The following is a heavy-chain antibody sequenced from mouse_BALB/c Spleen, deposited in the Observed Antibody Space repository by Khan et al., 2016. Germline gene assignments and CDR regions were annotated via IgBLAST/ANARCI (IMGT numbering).Heavy chain of an antibody. CDR2: ISTYSGDT. Sequence: QVQLQQPGAELVRPGVSVRISCKGSGYTFTDYAMHWVQQSHAKSLEWMGVISTYSGDTAYNQKFKDKATMTVDKSSSTAYMELARLTSEDSAICYCARERLNDDYAMDYWGQGTSVTVSS. CDR1: GYTFTDYA. D-gene: IGHD2-12*01. J-gene: IGHJ4*01. CDR3: ARERLNDDYAMDY. V-gene: IGHV1S137*01.